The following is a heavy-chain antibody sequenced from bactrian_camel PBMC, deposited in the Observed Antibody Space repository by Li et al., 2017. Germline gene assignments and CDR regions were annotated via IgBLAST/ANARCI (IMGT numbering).Heavy chain of an antibody. Sequence: HVQLVESGGGSVQAGGPLRLSCAASGNTYSSNCMGWFRQAPGKEREGVATIDTNGIKYYADSVKGRFTISQDSAKKTVSLQMNSLKPEDTAMYYCASQRGLGQSGSCRHLEVPDPDWGQGTQVTVS. CDR3: ASQRGLGQSGSCRHLEVPDPD. J-gene: IGHJ4*01. CDR1: GNTYSSNC. D-gene: IGHD7*01. CDR2: IDTNGIK. V-gene: IGHV3S53*01.